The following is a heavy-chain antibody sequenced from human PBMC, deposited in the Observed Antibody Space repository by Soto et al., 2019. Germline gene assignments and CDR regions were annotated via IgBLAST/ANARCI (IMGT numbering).Heavy chain of an antibody. V-gene: IGHV3-30*04. CDR2: ISFNGLSQ. CDR1: GFTFSSFA. CDR3: ARGGRGLRGAFDV. Sequence: QEILVESGGGVVQSGTSLRLSCAASGFTFSSFAMHWVRQAPGKGLEWVSVISFNGLSQFYADSVRGRVTDSRDKSKNTLYLQLDSLRPDDPAVYSCARGGRGLRGAFDVWGQGTEVSVS. D-gene: IGHD3-16*01. J-gene: IGHJ3*01.